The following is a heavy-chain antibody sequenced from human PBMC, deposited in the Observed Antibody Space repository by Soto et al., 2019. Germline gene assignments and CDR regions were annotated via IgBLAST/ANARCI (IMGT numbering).Heavy chain of an antibody. CDR1: GFTFSSYA. J-gene: IGHJ4*02. V-gene: IGHV3-23*01. Sequence: EVQLLESGGGLVQPGGSLRLSCAASGFTFSSYAMSWVRQAPGKGLEWVSAISGSGDSTYYADSVKGRFTISRDNSKNTLYLQMKSLRAEDAAVYYCAKRAWGTYYFDYWGQGTLVTVSS. CDR3: AKRAWGTYYFDY. D-gene: IGHD3-16*01. CDR2: ISGSGDST.